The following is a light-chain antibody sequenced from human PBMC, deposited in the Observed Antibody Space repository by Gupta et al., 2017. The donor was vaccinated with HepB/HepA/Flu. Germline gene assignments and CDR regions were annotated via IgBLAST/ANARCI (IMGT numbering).Light chain of an antibody. CDR1: QSISTY. CDR2: AAS. J-gene: IGKJ4*01. V-gene: IGKV1-39*01. Sequence: DIQMTQSPSSLSASVGDRVTITCRASQSISTYLNWYQQKPGKAPKLLIYAASNVQSGVPSRFSGSGSGTDFTLTISSLQPEDFATYYCQQSYSLPLTFGGGTKVEIK. CDR3: QQSYSLPLT.